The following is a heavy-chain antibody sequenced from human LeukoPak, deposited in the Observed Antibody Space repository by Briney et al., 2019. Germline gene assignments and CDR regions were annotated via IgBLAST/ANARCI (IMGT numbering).Heavy chain of an antibody. CDR2: IYYSGST. CDR1: GGSISSYY. J-gene: IGHJ5*02. Sequence: PSETLSLTCTVSGGSISSYYWSWIRQPPGKGLEWIGYIYYSGSTNYNPSLKSRVTISVDTSKNQFSLKLSSVTAVDTAVYYCARAPSLYCSGGSCYWFDPWGQGTLVTVSS. CDR3: ARAPSLYCSGGSCYWFDP. V-gene: IGHV4-59*01. D-gene: IGHD2-15*01.